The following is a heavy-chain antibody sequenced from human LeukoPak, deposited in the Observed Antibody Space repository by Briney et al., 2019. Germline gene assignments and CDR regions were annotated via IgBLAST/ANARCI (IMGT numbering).Heavy chain of an antibody. J-gene: IGHJ6*03. CDR2: IYYSGST. CDR1: GGSIRSYY. CDR3: ARDKGYYGSGDYYYYYMDV. V-gene: IGHV4-59*12. Sequence: SETLSLTCTVSGGSIRSYYWSWIRQPPGKGLEWIGYIYYSGSTNYNPSLKSRVTISVDTSKNQFSLKLSSVTAADTAVYYCARDKGYYGSGDYYYYYMDVWGKGTTVTISS. D-gene: IGHD3-10*01.